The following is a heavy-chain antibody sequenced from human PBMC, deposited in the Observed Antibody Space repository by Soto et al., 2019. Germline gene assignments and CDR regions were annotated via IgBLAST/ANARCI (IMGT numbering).Heavy chain of an antibody. CDR2: IRSEQDGGAK. CDR3: SHLYRDDP. CDR1: EFTFRSNW. Sequence: EMQLVQSGGGLVKPGGSLTLSCAASEFTFRSNWMHWVRQAPGKGLEWLGLIRSEQDGGAKSYSAPVKDRFTISRDDSKNTLYLQMNSLKIEATAVYYFSHLYRDDPWGQGTLVTVSS. J-gene: IGHJ5*02. V-gene: IGHV3-15*01. D-gene: IGHD3-10*01.